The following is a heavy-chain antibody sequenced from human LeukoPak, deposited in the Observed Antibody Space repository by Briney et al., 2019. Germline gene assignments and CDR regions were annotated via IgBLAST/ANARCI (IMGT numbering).Heavy chain of an antibody. CDR2: INPNSGGT. CDR3: ARHGVGDLKRDYYYMDV. Sequence: GASVKVSCEATGYTFTGYYMHWVRQAPGQGLEWMGWINPNSGGTNYAQKFQGRVTMTRDTSISTAYMELSRLRSDDTAVYYCARHGVGDLKRDYYYMDVWGKGTTVTISS. CDR1: GYTFTGYY. D-gene: IGHD1-26*01. J-gene: IGHJ6*03. V-gene: IGHV1-2*02.